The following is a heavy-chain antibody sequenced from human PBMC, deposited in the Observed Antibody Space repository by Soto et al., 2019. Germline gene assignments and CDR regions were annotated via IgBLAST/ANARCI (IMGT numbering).Heavy chain of an antibody. Sequence: SGTLFLTFTVSGGSLSRSRCHWGWVRQPPGKGLEWIAGIKYSGTTFYNPSLKSRVILPVDTPKNQFALKLISGTAEERAVYYCGRQGIMGSYYAAFDIWGQGKMVTVS. CDR3: GRQGIMGSYYAAFDI. CDR2: IKYSGTT. D-gene: IGHD1-26*01. J-gene: IGHJ3*02. CDR1: GGSLSRSRCH. V-gene: IGHV4-39*01.